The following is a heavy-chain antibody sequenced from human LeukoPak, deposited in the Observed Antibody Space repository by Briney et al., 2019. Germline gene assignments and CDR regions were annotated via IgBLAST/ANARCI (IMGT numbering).Heavy chain of an antibody. Sequence: AGGSLRLSCAASGFTFTAYWMSWVRQAPGKGPEWVANIKDDGSEKYYVDSVKGRFTISRDNSKNSLSLQMNSLRAEDTAVYHCVGQQLRGYWGQGTLVTVSS. CDR3: VGQQLRGY. D-gene: IGHD6-13*01. CDR1: GFTFTAYW. J-gene: IGHJ4*02. CDR2: IKDDGSEK. V-gene: IGHV3-7*01.